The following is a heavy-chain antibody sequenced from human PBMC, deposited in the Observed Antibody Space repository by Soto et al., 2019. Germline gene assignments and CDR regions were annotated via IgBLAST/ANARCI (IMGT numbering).Heavy chain of an antibody. J-gene: IGHJ4*02. V-gene: IGHV3-11*06. Sequence: GGSLRLSCAGSGFTFGDSYMSWVRQAPGKGLEWLSYISPGSRYPAYADSVKGRFTISRDNAKRSLYLQMMSLTAEDTAIYYCVRGGGGGLFEPRGQGTMVTVSS. CDR2: ISPGSRYP. D-gene: IGHD2-15*01. CDR1: GFTFGDSY. CDR3: VRGGGGGLFEP.